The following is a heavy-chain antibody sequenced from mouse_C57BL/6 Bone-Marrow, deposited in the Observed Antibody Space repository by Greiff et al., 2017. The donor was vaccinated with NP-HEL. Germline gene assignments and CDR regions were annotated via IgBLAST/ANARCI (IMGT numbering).Heavy chain of an antibody. V-gene: IGHV1-9*01. CDR3: ARSITTVVAGRRVYFDY. CDR1: GYTFTGYW. J-gene: IGHJ2*01. Sequence: QVQLQQSGAELMKPGASVKLSCKATGYTFTGYWIEWVKQRPGHGLEWIGEILPGSGSTNYNEKFKGKATFTADTSSNTAYMQLSSLTTEDSAIYYCARSITTVVAGRRVYFDYWGQGTTLTVSS. D-gene: IGHD1-1*01. CDR2: ILPGSGST.